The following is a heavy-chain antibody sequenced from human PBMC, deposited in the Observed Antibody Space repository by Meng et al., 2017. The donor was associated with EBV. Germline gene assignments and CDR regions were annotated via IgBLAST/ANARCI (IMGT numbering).Heavy chain of an antibody. CDR2: INPNSGGT. CDR3: ARVGIAVAGTGVY. V-gene: IGHV1-2*06. Sequence: QGRLGKSGVEGKGPGASVKVSCKASGYTFTGYYMHWVRQAPGQGLEWMGRINPNSGGTNYAQKFQGRVTMTRDTSISTAYMELSRLRSDDTAVYYCARVGIAVAGTGVYWGQGTLVTVSS. D-gene: IGHD6-19*01. CDR1: GYTFTGYY. J-gene: IGHJ4*02.